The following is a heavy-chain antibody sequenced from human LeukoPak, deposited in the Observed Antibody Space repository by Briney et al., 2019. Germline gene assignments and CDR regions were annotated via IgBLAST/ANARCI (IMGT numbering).Heavy chain of an antibody. D-gene: IGHD6-19*01. CDR1: GFTFSSYG. V-gene: IGHV3-33*01. CDR2: IWCDGSNE. CDR3: ARDSEVADFDY. Sequence: GGSLRLSCAASGFTFSSYGMHWVRQAPGKGLEWVAVIWCDGSNEYYADSVKGRFTISRGNSKNTLYLQMNSLRAEDTAVYYCARDSEVADFDYWGQGTLVTVSS. J-gene: IGHJ4*02.